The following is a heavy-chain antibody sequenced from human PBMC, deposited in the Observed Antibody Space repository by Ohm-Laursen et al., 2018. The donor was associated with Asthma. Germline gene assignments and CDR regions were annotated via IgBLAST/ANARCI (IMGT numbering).Heavy chain of an antibody. CDR1: GFTFDTYA. J-gene: IGHJ6*02. V-gene: IGHV3-23*01. D-gene: IGHD3-3*02. Sequence: SLRLSCAASGFTFDTYAMNWVRQVPGKGREWVSSITFSGEHTYYADSVKGRFTISRDNSKNTLYLQMNSLRAEDTAVYYCAKVSTEYYFYGMDVWGQGTTVTVSS. CDR2: ITFSGEHT. CDR3: AKVSTEYYFYGMDV.